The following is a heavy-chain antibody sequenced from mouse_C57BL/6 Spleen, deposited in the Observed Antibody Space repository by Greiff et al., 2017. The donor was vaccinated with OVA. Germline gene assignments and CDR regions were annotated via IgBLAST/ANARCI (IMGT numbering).Heavy chain of an antibody. CDR3: ARGDGLLPYYFDY. CDR2: LYPGDCDT. Sequence: VPLQQSFASLFTPGASFPISCPSSCSSFLLSLLHWVQQRPGQGLEWIGQLYPGDCDTNYNGKFQGKATLTADKSSSTAYMQLSSLTSEDSAVYFCARGDGLLPYYFDYWGQGTTLTVSS. CDR1: CSSFLLSL. V-gene: IGHV1-80*01. D-gene: IGHD1-1*01. J-gene: IGHJ2*01.